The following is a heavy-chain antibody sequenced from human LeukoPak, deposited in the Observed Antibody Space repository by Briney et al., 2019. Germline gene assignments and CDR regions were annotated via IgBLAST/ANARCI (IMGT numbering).Heavy chain of an antibody. V-gene: IGHV3-15*01. CDR1: GFTFSNVW. J-gene: IGHJ5*02. Sequence: GGSLRLSCAASGFTFSNVWMAWVRQAPGKGLEWVGRIRSKIDGGTTDYAAPVNGRFTISRDDSTNALYLQMNSLKIEDTAVYYCTTDLPPWGQGTLVTVSS. CDR3: TTDLPP. CDR2: IRSKIDGGTT.